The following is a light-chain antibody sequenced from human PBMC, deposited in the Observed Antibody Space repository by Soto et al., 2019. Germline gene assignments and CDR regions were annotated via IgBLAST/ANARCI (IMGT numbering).Light chain of an antibody. V-gene: IGLV2-23*02. Sequence: QAVVTQPASVSGSPGQSITISCTGTSSDVGSYDLVSWYQQYPGKAPKFLIYEVSKRPSGVSNRFSGSKSGNTASLTISGLQAEDEADYYCCSYAGTSTYVFGTGTKLTVL. J-gene: IGLJ1*01. CDR1: SSDVGSYDL. CDR3: CSYAGTSTYV. CDR2: EVS.